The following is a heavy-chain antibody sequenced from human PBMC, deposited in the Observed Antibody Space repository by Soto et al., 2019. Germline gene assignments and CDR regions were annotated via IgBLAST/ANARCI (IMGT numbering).Heavy chain of an antibody. CDR1: GFSVSTKY. Sequence: EVQLVESGGGLVQPGGSLRLSCAASGFSVSTKYMSWVRPAPGQGLEWLSLIQSGGSTYYADSVKGRFTISRDNSENTLFLQMSSLRVEDTAVYYWTRDDVECSGGSCYGVPMGVWGKGTTVTVSA. CDR2: IQSGGST. D-gene: IGHD2-15*01. V-gene: IGHV3-66*01. CDR3: TRDDVECSGGSCYGVPMGV. J-gene: IGHJ6*04.